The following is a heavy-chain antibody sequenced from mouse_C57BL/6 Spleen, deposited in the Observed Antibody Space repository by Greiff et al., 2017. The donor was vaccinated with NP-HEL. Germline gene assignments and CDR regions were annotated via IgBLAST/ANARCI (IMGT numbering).Heavy chain of an antibody. J-gene: IGHJ3*01. Sequence: EVQRVESGGGLVKPGGSLKLSCAASGFTFSSYTMSWVRQTPEKRLEWVATISGGGGNTYYPDSVKGRFTISRDNAKNTLYLQMSSLRSEDTALYYCARHITTVVAPFAYWGQGTLVTVSA. CDR2: ISGGGGNT. CDR1: GFTFSSYT. V-gene: IGHV5-9*01. D-gene: IGHD1-1*01. CDR3: ARHITTVVAPFAY.